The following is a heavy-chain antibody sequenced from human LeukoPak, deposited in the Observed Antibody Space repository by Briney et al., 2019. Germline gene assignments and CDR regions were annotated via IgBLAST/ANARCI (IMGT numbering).Heavy chain of an antibody. J-gene: IGHJ3*02. D-gene: IGHD5-24*01. CDR2: ISAYNGST. CDR3: ARVDGYPSPLGFDI. Sequence: GASVKVSCKASGYTFTSYGISWVRQAPGQGLEWMGWISAYNGSTNYAQRLQGRVTMTTDTSTSTAYMELRSLRSDDTAVYYCARVDGYPSPLGFDIWGQGTMVTVSS. V-gene: IGHV1-18*01. CDR1: GYTFTSYG.